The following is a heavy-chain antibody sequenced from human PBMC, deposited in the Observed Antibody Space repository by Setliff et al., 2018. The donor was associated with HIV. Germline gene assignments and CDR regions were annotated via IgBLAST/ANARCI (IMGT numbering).Heavy chain of an antibody. D-gene: IGHD3-22*01. CDR3: ARHELVGYYYSIDY. CDR2: ISGTSYI. CDR1: GFTFRNYK. Sequence: PGESLKISCAASGFTFRNYKFNWVRQVPGRGLEWVSSISGTSYIYYADSVKGRSTVSRDNAKNSLYLHINSLRAEDTAVYYCARHELVGYYYSIDYWGQGTLVTVSS. V-gene: IGHV3-21*06. J-gene: IGHJ4*02.